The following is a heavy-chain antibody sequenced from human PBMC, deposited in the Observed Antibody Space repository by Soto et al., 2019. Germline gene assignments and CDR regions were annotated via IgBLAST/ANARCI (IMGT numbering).Heavy chain of an antibody. CDR2: MNPNSGNT. CDR1: GYTFTSYD. V-gene: IGHV1-8*01. J-gene: IGHJ3*02. CDR3: AREIHYGFVAFDI. Sequence: ASVKVSCKASGYTFTSYDINWVRQATGQGLEWMGWMNPNSGNTGYAQKFQGRVTMTRNTSISTAYMELSSLRSEETAVYYCAREIHYGFVAFDIWGQGKMVTVSS. D-gene: IGHD4-17*01.